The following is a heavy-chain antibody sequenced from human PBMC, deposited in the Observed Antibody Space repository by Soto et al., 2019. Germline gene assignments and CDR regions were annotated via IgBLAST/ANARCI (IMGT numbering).Heavy chain of an antibody. CDR1: GASITSTTYF. J-gene: IGHJ4*02. Sequence: SETLSLTCSLSGASITSTTYFWAWIRQPPGKGXERXXXXYXCXKXXXXXXLKSRATISVDRSRNQFSLQVSSVTAEDTAVYYCAKNLPRTGRFDYWGQGTVVTVS. V-gene: IGHV4-39*01. CDR3: AKNLPRTGRFDY. CDR2: XYXCXKX.